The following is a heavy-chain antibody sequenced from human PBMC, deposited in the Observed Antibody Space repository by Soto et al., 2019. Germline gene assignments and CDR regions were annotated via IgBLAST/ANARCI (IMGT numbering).Heavy chain of an antibody. CDR1: GGTFRSYA. Sequence: QVQLVQSGAEVKKPGSSVKVSCKASGGTFRSYAISWERHAPGQGLGWMGVLIPIFGTATYAQKFQGRVTITENESTSTAYLELSRLRAEDTAVYYCARPYWSGGSCWCDPWGQGTLVAVSS. CDR3: ARPYWSGGSCWCDP. V-gene: IGHV1-69*12. J-gene: IGHJ5*02. D-gene: IGHD2-15*01. CDR2: LIPIFGTA.